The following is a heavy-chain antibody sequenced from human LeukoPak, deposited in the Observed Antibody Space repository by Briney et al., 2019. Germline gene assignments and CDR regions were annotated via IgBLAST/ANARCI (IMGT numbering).Heavy chain of an antibody. D-gene: IGHD4-23*01. CDR3: ARESYYGGSPGY. CDR1: GYTFTSYG. V-gene: IGHV1-18*01. J-gene: IGHJ4*02. CDR2: ISAYNGNT. Sequence: GASVKVSCKASGYTFTSYGISWVRQAPGQGLKWMGWISAYNGNTNYVQKLQGRVTMTTDTSTSTAYMELRSLRSDDTAVYYCARESYYGGSPGYWGQGTLVTVSS.